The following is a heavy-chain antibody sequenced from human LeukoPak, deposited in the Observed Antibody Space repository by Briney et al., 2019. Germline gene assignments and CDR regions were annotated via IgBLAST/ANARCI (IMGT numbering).Heavy chain of an antibody. D-gene: IGHD5-24*01. J-gene: IGHJ4*02. CDR2: IYPGDYDT. CDR3: ARHERDGYNIWYY. Sequence: GESLKISCKGSGYSFTFYWIGWVRPTPGKGLEWMGIIYPGDYDTRYSPSFQGEATTSADKSISTAYLQWSSLKASDTAMYYCARHERDGYNIWYYWGQGTLVTVSS. V-gene: IGHV5-51*01. CDR1: GYSFTFYW.